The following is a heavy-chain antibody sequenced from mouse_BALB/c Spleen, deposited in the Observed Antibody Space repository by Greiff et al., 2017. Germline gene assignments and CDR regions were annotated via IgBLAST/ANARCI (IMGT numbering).Heavy chain of an antibody. D-gene: IGHD1-1*01. CDR3: TRTGTTEYAMDY. CDR1: GYTFTSYW. CDR2: IYPGSGST. Sequence: LQQPGSELVRPGASVKLSCKASGYTFTSYWMHWVKQRPGQGLEWIGNIYPGSGSTNYDEKFKSKATLTVDTSSSTAYMQLSSLTSEDSAVYYCTRTGTTEYAMDYWGQGTSVTVSS. V-gene: IGHV1S22*01. J-gene: IGHJ4*01.